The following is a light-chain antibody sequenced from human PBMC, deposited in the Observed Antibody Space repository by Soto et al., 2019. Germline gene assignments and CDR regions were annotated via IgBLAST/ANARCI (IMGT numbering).Light chain of an antibody. Sequence: DIQMTQTPSTLSPSVKDRVTITCRASQSISSWLAWYQQKPGMAPKLLIYKASSLNSGVPSRFSGSGSGTDFTLTIVSLQPDDFATYYCQQYNSYPLTFGGGTKVDIK. CDR1: QSISSW. J-gene: IGKJ4*01. CDR2: KAS. V-gene: IGKV1-5*03. CDR3: QQYNSYPLT.